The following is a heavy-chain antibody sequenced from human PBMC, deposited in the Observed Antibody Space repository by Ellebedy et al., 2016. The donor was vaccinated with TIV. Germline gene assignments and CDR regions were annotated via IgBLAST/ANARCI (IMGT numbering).Heavy chain of an antibody. CDR3: ARSVMKVVTAAPLGH. D-gene: IGHD3-22*01. CDR2: LNIASTDT. Sequence: AASVKVSCKASGYTFTGYYIHWVRQAPGQGLEWMGWLNIASTDTNYAQRFRDRVTMTRDTSISTAYMDLSRLTSDDTAVYYCARSVMKVVTAAPLGHWGQGTLVTVSS. J-gene: IGHJ4*02. CDR1: GYTFTGYY. V-gene: IGHV1-2*02.